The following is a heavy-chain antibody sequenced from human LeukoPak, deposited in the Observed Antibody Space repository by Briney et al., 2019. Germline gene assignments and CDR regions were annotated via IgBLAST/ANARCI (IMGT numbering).Heavy chain of an antibody. CDR3: ARVMAKSSIAASLDY. CDR2: INPSGGST. CDR1: GYTFTSYY. Sequence: ASVKVPCKASGYTFTSYYMHWVRQAPGQGLEWMGIINPSGGSTSYAQKFQGRVTMTRDTSTSTVYMELSSLRSEDTAVYYCARVMAKSSIAASLDYWGQGTLVTVSS. V-gene: IGHV1-46*01. J-gene: IGHJ4*02. D-gene: IGHD6-6*01.